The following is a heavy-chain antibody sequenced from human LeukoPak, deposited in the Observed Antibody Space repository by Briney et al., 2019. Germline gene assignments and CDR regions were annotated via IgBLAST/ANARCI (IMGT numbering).Heavy chain of an antibody. CDR3: AREDSSSWSAKYYFDY. J-gene: IGHJ4*02. Sequence: KPGGSLRLSCAASGFTFSSYSMNWVRQAPGKGLEWVSSISSSSSYIYYADSVKGRFTISRDNAKNSLYLQMNSLRAEDTAVYYCAREDSSSWSAKYYFDYWGQGTLVTVSS. CDR1: GFTFSSYS. V-gene: IGHV3-21*01. D-gene: IGHD6-13*01. CDR2: ISSSSSYI.